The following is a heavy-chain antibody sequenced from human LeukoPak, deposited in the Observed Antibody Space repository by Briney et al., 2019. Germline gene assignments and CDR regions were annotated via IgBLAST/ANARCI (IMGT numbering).Heavy chain of an antibody. Sequence: SETLSLTCAVYGGSFSGYYWSWIRQPPGKGLEWIGEINHSGSTNYNPSLKSRVTISVDTSKNQFSLKLSSVTAADTAVYYCARGGFYYDFWRGYYTSHGWFDPWGQGTLVTVSS. V-gene: IGHV4-34*01. CDR2: INHSGST. J-gene: IGHJ5*02. CDR3: ARGGFYYDFWRGYYTSHGWFDP. CDR1: GGSFSGYY. D-gene: IGHD3-3*01.